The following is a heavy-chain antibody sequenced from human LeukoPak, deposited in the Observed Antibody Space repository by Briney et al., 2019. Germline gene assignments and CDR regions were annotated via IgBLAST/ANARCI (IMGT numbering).Heavy chain of an antibody. Sequence: SSETLSLTCTVSGGSISSGGYYWSWIRQHPGKGLEWIGYIYYSGSTYYNPSLKSRVTISVDTSKNQFSLKLSSVTAADTAVYYCARGGDSSGYLFDYWGQGTLVTVYS. CDR3: ARGGDSSGYLFDY. D-gene: IGHD3-22*01. CDR1: GGSISSGGYY. V-gene: IGHV4-31*03. CDR2: IYYSGST. J-gene: IGHJ4*02.